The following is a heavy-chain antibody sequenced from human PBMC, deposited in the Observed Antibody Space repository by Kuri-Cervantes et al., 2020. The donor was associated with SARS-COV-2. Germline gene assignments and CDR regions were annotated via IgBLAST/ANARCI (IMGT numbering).Heavy chain of an antibody. CDR2: IWYDGKNE. CDR3: ATGAANSYMDV. V-gene: IGHV3-33*08. J-gene: IGHJ6*03. CDR1: TLTFSDYA. Sequence: GGSLRLSCTASTLTFSDYAIHWVRQAPGKGLEWVSVIWYDGKNEYYAGSVKGRFNISRDTSKNTVSLHMNSLRAEDTAMYYCATGAANSYMDVWGRGTTVTVSS. D-gene: IGHD3-10*01.